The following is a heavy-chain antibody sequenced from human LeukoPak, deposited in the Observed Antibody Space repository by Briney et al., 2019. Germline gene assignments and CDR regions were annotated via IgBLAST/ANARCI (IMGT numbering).Heavy chain of an antibody. J-gene: IGHJ4*02. Sequence: PSETLSLTCTVSGGSLSSSSYHWGWIRQPPGRGLEWIGYIYYTGSTNYNPSLKSRVTISVDTSKNQFSLKLTSVTAADTAVYYCARRDYTGYYYYWGQGTLVTVSS. CDR1: GGSLSSSSYH. CDR2: IYYTGST. CDR3: ARRDYTGYYYY. V-gene: IGHV4-61*01. D-gene: IGHD3-22*01.